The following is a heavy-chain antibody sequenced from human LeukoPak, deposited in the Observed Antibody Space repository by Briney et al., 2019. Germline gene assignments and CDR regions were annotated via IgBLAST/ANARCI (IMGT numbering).Heavy chain of an antibody. CDR1: GFTFSSCG. CDR2: IWYDGSNK. V-gene: IGHV3-33*01. D-gene: IGHD3-9*01. J-gene: IGHJ3*02. Sequence: QPGRSLRLSCAASGFTFSSCGMHWVRQAPGKGLEWVAVIWYDGSNKYYADSVKGRFTISRDNSKNTLYLQMNSLRAEDTAVYYCARDYDYDILTGRVAAFDIWGQGTMVTVSS. CDR3: ARDYDYDILTGRVAAFDI.